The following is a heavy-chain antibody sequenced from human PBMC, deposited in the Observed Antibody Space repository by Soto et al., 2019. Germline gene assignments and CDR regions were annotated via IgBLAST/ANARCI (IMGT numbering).Heavy chain of an antibody. CDR2: IYYSGST. D-gene: IGHD3-22*01. Sequence: QVQLQESGPGLVKPSQTLSLTCTVSGGSISSGGYYWSWIRQHPGKGLEWIGYIYYSGSTYYNPSLKSRVTISVDTSKNQFSLRLSYVTAADTAVYYCARHNYDSSGTAVDVWGQGTTVTVSS. CDR1: GGSISSGGYY. CDR3: ARHNYDSSGTAVDV. V-gene: IGHV4-31*03. J-gene: IGHJ6*02.